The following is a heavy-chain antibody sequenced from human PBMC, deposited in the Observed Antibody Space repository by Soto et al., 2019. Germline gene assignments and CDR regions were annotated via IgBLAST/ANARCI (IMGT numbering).Heavy chain of an antibody. CDR1: GFTFSSYA. CDR2: ISGSGGST. Sequence: GGSLRLSCAASGFTFSSYAMSWVRQAPGKGLEWVSAISGSGGSTYYADSVKGRFTISRDNPKNTLYLQMNSLRAEDTAVYYCANAGSYSSFDYWGQGTLVTVSS. J-gene: IGHJ4*02. CDR3: ANAGSYSSFDY. V-gene: IGHV3-23*01. D-gene: IGHD3-10*01.